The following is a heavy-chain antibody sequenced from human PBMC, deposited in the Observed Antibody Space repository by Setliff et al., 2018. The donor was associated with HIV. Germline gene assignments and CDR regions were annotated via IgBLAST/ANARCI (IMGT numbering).Heavy chain of an antibody. CDR2: INHSGST. J-gene: IGHJ4*02. CDR3: ATHRRELGLNY. Sequence: PSETLSLTCAVYGGSFGGYSWSWIRQPPGKGLEWIGEINHSGSTNYNPSLKSRVTISVDTSKSQFSLKLTSVTAADTALYYCATHRRELGLNYWGQGTLGTVS. CDR1: GGSFGGYS. V-gene: IGHV4-34*01. D-gene: IGHD7-27*01.